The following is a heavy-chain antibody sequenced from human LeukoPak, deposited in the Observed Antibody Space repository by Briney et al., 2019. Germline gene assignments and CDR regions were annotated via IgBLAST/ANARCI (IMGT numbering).Heavy chain of an antibody. CDR2: IYYSGST. Sequence: SQTLSLTCTVSGGSISSGGYYWSWIRQHPGKGLEWIGYIYYSGSTYYNPSLKSRVTISVDTSKNQFPLKLSSVTAADTAVYYCARAAGIVGALLRLDYWGQGTLVTVSS. CDR1: GGSISSGGYY. J-gene: IGHJ4*02. D-gene: IGHD1-26*01. V-gene: IGHV4-31*03. CDR3: ARAAGIVGALLRLDY.